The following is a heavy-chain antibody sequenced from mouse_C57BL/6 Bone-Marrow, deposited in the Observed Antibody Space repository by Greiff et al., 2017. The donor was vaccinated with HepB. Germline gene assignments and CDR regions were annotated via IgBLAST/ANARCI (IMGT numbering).Heavy chain of an antibody. D-gene: IGHD2-12*01. Sequence: QVQLQQPGAELVKPGASVKLSCKASGYTFTSYWMHWVKQRPGRGLEWIGMIDPNSGGTKYNEKFKSKATLTVDKPSSTAYMQLSSLTSEDSAVYYCAIAYYSNYIYPYYAMDYWGQGTSVTVSS. CDR3: AIAYYSNYIYPYYAMDY. CDR2: IDPNSGGT. V-gene: IGHV1-72*01. CDR1: GYTFTSYW. J-gene: IGHJ4*01.